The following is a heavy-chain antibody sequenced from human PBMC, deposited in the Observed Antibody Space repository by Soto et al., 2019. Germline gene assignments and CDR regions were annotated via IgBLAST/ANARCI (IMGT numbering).Heavy chain of an antibody. CDR2: INEDGRRK. Sequence: EVQLEESGGGLVQPGGSLRLSCAASGFTFSSYWMSWVRQAPGRGLEGVANINEDGRRKYYVDSVKGRFTISRDNAHNSLSMQMNSLRADDTAVYYCAGGASSSSSWGQGSLVKVSA. D-gene: IGHD6-6*01. CDR1: GFTFSSYW. CDR3: AGGASSSSS. J-gene: IGHJ5*02. V-gene: IGHV3-7*05.